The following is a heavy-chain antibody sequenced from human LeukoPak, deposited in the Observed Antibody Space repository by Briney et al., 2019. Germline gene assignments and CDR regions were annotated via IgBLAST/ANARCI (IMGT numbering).Heavy chain of an antibody. CDR1: GFTFSSYG. D-gene: IGHD2-2*02. CDR2: IWYDGSNK. CDR3: ARVPYIVVVPAAIRRGYYYGMDV. Sequence: GGSLRLSCAASGFTFSSYGMHWVRQAPGKGLEWVAVIWYDGSNKYHADSVKGRFTISRDNSKNTLYLQMNSLRAEDTAVYYCARVPYIVVVPAAIRRGYYYGMDVWSQGTTVTVSS. V-gene: IGHV3-33*01. J-gene: IGHJ6*02.